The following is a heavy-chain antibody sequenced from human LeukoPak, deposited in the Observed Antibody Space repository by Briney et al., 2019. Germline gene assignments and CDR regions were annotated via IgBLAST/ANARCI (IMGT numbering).Heavy chain of an antibody. CDR2: IKQDGSEK. CDR3: ARSRPVNI. J-gene: IGHJ3*02. V-gene: IGHV3-7*01. CDR1: GFTLSSYW. Sequence: GGSLRLSCAASGFTLSSYWMSWVRQAPGKGLEWVANIKQDGSEKYYVDSVKGRFTISRDNAKNSLYLQMNSLRAEDTAVYYCARSRPVNIWGQGTMVTVSS.